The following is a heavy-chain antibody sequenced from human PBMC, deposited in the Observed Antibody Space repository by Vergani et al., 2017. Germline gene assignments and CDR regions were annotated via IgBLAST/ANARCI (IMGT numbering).Heavy chain of an antibody. CDR1: GFTFINAW. D-gene: IGHD2-2*01. J-gene: IGHJ6*02. CDR2: NKSKTEGGTT. CDR3: AKGVYCSSTSCYEGRGYYYGMGV. V-gene: IGHV3-15*01. Sequence: EVQLVESGGGLVKPGGSLRLSCAASGFTFINAWMTWVRQAPGKGLEWVGPNKSKTEGGTTYYAAPVKGKFTISRDDSKNTLYLQMNSLRADDTAVYYCAKGVYCSSTSCYEGRGYYYGMGVWGQGTTVTFSS.